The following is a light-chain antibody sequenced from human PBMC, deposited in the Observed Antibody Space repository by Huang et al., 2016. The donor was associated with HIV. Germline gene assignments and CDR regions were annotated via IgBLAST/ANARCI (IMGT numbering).Light chain of an antibody. J-gene: IGKJ1*01. CDR2: GAS. CDR3: QQYANWPPRT. Sequence: EIVMTQSPATLSVSPGERATLSCRASQSIDNKLAWYQQKPGQAPPLLIYGASTRATGIPARFSASGSGTDFTLTISSLQSEDFAIYYCQQYANWPPRTFGQGTKVEIK. CDR1: QSIDNK. V-gene: IGKV3-15*01.